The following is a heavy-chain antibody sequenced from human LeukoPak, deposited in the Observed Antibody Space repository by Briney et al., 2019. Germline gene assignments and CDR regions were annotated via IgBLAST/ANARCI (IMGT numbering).Heavy chain of an antibody. J-gene: IGHJ4*02. CDR3: ARDRITMVRGVNYFDY. V-gene: IGHV1-8*03. Sequence: AASVKVSCKASGYTFTSYDINWVRQATGQGLEWMGWMNPNSGNTGYAQKFQGRVTITRNTSISTAYMELSSLRSEDTAVYYCARDRITMVRGVNYFDYWGQGTLVTVSS. D-gene: IGHD3-10*01. CDR2: MNPNSGNT. CDR1: GYTFTSYD.